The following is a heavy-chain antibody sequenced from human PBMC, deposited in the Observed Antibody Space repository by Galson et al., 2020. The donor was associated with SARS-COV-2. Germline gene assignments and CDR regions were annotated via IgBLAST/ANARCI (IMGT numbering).Heavy chain of an antibody. J-gene: IGHJ2*01. Sequence: SETLSLTCGVSGGSISSGGYSWTWIRQPPGKGLEWIGYIYHSGATHYNPSLKSRLTISVDRSKNQLSLDLRSVTAADTAVYYCARRYTYGLSPYWYFDLWGRGTLVTVSS. D-gene: IGHD5-18*01. CDR2: IYHSGAT. CDR3: ARRYTYGLSPYWYFDL. V-gene: IGHV4-30-2*01. CDR1: GGSISSGGYS.